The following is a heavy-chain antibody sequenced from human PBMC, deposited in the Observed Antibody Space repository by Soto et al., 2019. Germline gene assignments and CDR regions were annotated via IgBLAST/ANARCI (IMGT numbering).Heavy chain of an antibody. CDR1: GATFSSYA. CDR2: ISAYNGNT. J-gene: IGHJ6*02. Sequence: ASVKVSCKASGATFSSYAISWVRQAPGQGLEWMGWISAYNGNTNYAQKLQGRVTMTTDTSTSTAYMELRSLRSDDTAVYYCARVGAPTYYDFWSGSPYYYYYGMAVWGQGTTVTVSS. V-gene: IGHV1-18*01. D-gene: IGHD3-3*01. CDR3: ARVGAPTYYDFWSGSPYYYYYGMAV.